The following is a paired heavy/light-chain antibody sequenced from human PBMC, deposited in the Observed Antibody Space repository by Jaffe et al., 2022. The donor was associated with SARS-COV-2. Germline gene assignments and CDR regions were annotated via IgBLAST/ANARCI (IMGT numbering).Light chain of an antibody. CDR1: SSNIGSNA. J-gene: IGLJ2*01. CDR2: SNN. CDR3: AEWDDSLNGVV. Sequence: QSVLTQPPSASGTPGQRVTISCSGSSSNIGSNAVNWYQHLPGTAPKLLIYSNNQRPSGVPDRFSASKSGTSASLAISGLQSEDEADYYCAEWDDSLNGVVFGGGTKLTVL. V-gene: IGLV1-44*01.
Heavy chain of an antibody. Sequence: QLQLQESGPRLVKPSETLSLTCTVSGGSITSSSYYWGWIRQPPGKGLEWIGSMYYSGSTYYNPSLKSRVTISVDTSKNQFSLRLSSVTAADTAVYYCARQYYYDPSGLEYWGQGTLVTVSS. D-gene: IGHD3-22*01. CDR2: MYYSGST. J-gene: IGHJ4*02. V-gene: IGHV4-39*01. CDR3: ARQYYYDPSGLEY. CDR1: GGSITSSSYY.